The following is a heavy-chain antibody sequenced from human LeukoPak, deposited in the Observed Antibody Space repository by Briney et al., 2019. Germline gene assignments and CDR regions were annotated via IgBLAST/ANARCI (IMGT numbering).Heavy chain of an antibody. CDR2: IWYDGSNK. J-gene: IGHJ4*02. CDR1: GFTFSSYS. CDR3: AKAAKKYYFDY. Sequence: GGSLRLSCAASGFTFSSYSMNWVRQAPGKGLEWVAVIWYDGSNKYYADSVKGRFTISRDNSKNTLYLQMNSLRAEDTAVYYCAKAAKKYYFDYWGQGTLVTVSS. V-gene: IGHV3-33*06.